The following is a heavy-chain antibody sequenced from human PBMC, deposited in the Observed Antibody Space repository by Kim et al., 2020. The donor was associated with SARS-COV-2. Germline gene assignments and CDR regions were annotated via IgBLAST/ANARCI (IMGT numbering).Heavy chain of an antibody. D-gene: IGHD4-17*01. V-gene: IGHV4-31*03. J-gene: IGHJ6*02. CDR3: ARDFYSTVTTGIYYYYGMDV. CDR2: IYYSGST. Sequence: SETLSLTCTVSGGSISSGGYYWSWIRQHPGKGLEWIGNIYYSGSTYYNPSLKSRVTISVDTSKNQFSLKLSSVTAADTAVYYCARDFYSTVTTGIYYYYGMDVWGQGTTVTSP. CDR1: GGSISSGGYY.